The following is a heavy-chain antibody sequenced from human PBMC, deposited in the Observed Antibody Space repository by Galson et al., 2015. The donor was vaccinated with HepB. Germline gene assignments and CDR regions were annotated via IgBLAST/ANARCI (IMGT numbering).Heavy chain of an antibody. CDR1: GFTFSSYA. J-gene: IGHJ4*02. CDR3: AKEFLIPGDSSGYFTYYFDY. D-gene: IGHD3-22*01. V-gene: IGHV3-23*01. CDR2: ISGSGGST. Sequence: SLRLSCAASGFTFSSYAMSWVRQAPGKGLEWVSAISGSGGSTYYADSVKGRFTISRDNSKNTLYLQMNSLRAEDTAVYYCAKEFLIPGDSSGYFTYYFDYWGQGTLVTVSS.